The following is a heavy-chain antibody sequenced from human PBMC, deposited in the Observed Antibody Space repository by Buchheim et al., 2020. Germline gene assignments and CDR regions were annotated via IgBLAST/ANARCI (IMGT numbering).Heavy chain of an antibody. D-gene: IGHD3-22*01. CDR2: INPSGGST. CDR1: GYTFTSYY. V-gene: IGHV1-46*01. CDR3: ARDLHYYDSSGYEYYYGMDV. J-gene: IGHJ6*02. Sequence: QVQLVQSGAEVKKPGASVKVSCKASGYTFTSYYMHWVRQAPGQGLEWMGIINPSGGSTSYAKKFQGRVTMTRDKSTSTVYMELSSLRSEDTAVYYCARDLHYYDSSGYEYYYGMDVWGQGTT.